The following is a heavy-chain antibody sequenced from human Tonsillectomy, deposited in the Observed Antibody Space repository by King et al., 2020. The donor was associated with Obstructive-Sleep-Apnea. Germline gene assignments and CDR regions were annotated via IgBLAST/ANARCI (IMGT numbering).Heavy chain of an antibody. J-gene: IGHJ4*02. Sequence: QLQESGPGLVKPSQTLSLTCTVSGGSISSGGYYWSWIRQHPGKGLEWIGYIYYSGSTYYNPSLKSRVTISVDTSKSQFSLKLSSVTAADTAVYYCARGGYCSGGSCYSAYWGQGTLVTVSS. D-gene: IGHD2-15*01. CDR3: ARGGYCSGGSCYSAY. CDR1: GGSISSGGYY. CDR2: IYYSGST. V-gene: IGHV4-31*03.